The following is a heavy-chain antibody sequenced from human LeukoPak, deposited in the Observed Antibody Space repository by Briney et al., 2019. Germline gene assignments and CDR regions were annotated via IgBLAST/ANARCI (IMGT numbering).Heavy chain of an antibody. CDR3: TRASYDFWSGFYPDY. J-gene: IGHJ4*02. CDR2: IIPIFGTA. V-gene: IGHV1-69*13. D-gene: IGHD3-3*01. CDR1: GGTFSSYA. Sequence: GASVKVSCKASGGTFSSYAFSWVRQAPGQGLEWMGGIIPIFGTAKYAQKFQGRVTITADESTSTAYMELSSLKAEDTAVYYCTRASYDFWSGFYPDYWGQGTLVTVSS.